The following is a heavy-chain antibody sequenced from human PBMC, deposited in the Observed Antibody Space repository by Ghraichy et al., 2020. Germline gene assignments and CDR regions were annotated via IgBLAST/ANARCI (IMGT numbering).Heavy chain of an antibody. CDR3: AREGYDFWSGYNNWFDP. D-gene: IGHD3-3*01. J-gene: IGHJ5*02. Sequence: SETLSLTCTVSGGSISSYYWSWIRQPPGKGLEWIGYIYYSGSTNYNPSLKSRVTISVDTSKNQFSLKLSSVTAADTAVYYCAREGYDFWSGYNNWFDPWGQGTLVTVSS. V-gene: IGHV4-59*01. CDR1: GGSISSYY. CDR2: IYYSGST.